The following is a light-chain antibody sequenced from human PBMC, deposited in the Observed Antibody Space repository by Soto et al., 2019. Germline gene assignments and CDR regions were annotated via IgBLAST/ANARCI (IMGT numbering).Light chain of an antibody. Sequence: EIVLTQSPATLSLSPGERATLSCRASQSVSRFLAWYQQKPGQAPRLLIYDASNRATGIPARFSGSGSGTDFTLTISSLEPQDFAVYYCQQRSSWRSFGRGTKVEI. J-gene: IGKJ2*04. V-gene: IGKV3-11*01. CDR1: QSVSRF. CDR3: QQRSSWRS. CDR2: DAS.